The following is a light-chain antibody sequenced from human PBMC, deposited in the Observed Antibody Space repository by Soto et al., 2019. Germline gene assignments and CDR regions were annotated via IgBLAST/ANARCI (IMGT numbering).Light chain of an antibody. CDR2: DDN. V-gene: IGLV1-51*01. J-gene: IGLJ1*01. Sequence: QSVLTQPPSVPAAPGQKVTISCSGSSSNIGGKSVSWYQQLPGTAPKPLIYDDNKRPSGIPDRFSGSKSGTSATLGITGFQTGDEADYYCGSWDSSLSAYVFGTGTKVTVL. CDR3: GSWDSSLSAYV. CDR1: SSNIGGKS.